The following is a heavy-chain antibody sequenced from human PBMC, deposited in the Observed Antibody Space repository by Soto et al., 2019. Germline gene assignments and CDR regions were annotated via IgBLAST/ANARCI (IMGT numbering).Heavy chain of an antibody. CDR3: TTDVRTTVTTVPYS. V-gene: IGHV3-15*01. CDR2: IKSKTDGGTT. Sequence: VQLVESGGGLVKPGGSLRLSCAASGFTFNNAWMSWVRQAPGKGLEWVGRIKSKTDGGTTDYAAPVKDRFSISRDDSQNTLFLQMNSLITEDTAVYYCTTDVRTTVTTVPYSWGQGTLVTVSS. CDR1: GFTFNNAW. D-gene: IGHD4-17*01. J-gene: IGHJ4*02.